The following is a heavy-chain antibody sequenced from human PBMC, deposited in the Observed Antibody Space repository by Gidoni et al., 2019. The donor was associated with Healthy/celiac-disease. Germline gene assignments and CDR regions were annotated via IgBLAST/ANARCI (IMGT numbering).Heavy chain of an antibody. CDR1: GFTFSSYA. CDR2: ISYDGSNK. V-gene: IGHV3-30-3*01. Sequence: QVQLVESGGGVVQPGRSRRLSCAAAGFTFSSYALHWVRQAPGKGLEWVSVISYDGSNKYYADSVKGRFTISRDNSKNTLYLQMNSLRAEDTAVYYCARDLAAAGWFDPWGQGTLVTVSS. D-gene: IGHD6-13*01. CDR3: ARDLAAAGWFDP. J-gene: IGHJ5*02.